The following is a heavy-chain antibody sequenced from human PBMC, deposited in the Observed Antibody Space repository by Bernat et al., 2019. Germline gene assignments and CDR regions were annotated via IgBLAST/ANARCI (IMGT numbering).Heavy chain of an antibody. V-gene: IGHV4-30-2*01. Sequence: QLQLQESGSGLVKPSQTLSLTCAVSGGSISSGGYSWSWIRQPPGKGLEWIGYIYHSGSTYYNPSLKSRITIAVDRSKNQFSLKLSCVTAADTAVYYCARGFQQLPRGWLDPWGQGTLVTVSS. CDR2: IYHSGST. J-gene: IGHJ5*02. CDR1: GGSISSGGYS. D-gene: IGHD6-13*01. CDR3: ARGFQQLPRGWLDP.